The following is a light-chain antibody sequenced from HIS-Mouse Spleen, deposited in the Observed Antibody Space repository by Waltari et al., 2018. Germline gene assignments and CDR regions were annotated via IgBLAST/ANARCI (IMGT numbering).Light chain of an antibody. CDR2: SNN. CDR1: SSNIGSNT. Sequence: QSVLTQPPSASGTPGQRVTIPRSGSSSNIGSNTVNWYQQPPATAPKLLIYSNNQRPSGVPERFSGSKSGTSASLSISGLQAEDEADYYCAAWDGSLNGAVFGGGTKLTVL. J-gene: IGLJ3*02. V-gene: IGLV1-44*01. CDR3: AAWDGSLNGAV.